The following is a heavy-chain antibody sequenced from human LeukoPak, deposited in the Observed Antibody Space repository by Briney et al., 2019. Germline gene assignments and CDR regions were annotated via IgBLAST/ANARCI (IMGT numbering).Heavy chain of an antibody. CDR3: ARGSEGYCSGGGCYYGMDV. Sequence: GGSLRLSCAASGFTFSSYAMSWVRQAPGKGLEWVSAISGSGGSTYYADSVKGRFTISRDNAENSLYLQMNSLRAEDTAVYYCARGSEGYCSGGGCYYGMDVWGQGTTVTVSS. CDR1: GFTFSSYA. CDR2: ISGSGGST. D-gene: IGHD2-15*01. V-gene: IGHV3-23*01. J-gene: IGHJ6*01.